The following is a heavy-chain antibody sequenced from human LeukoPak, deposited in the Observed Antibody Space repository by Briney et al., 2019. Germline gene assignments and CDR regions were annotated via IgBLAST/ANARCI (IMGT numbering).Heavy chain of an antibody. CDR2: IKQDESER. D-gene: IGHD1-26*01. V-gene: IGHV3-7*01. CDR1: GFTFSNYW. J-gene: IGHJ4*02. Sequence: GGSLRLSCAASGFTFSNYWMSWVRQAPGKGLEWVANIKQDESERYYVDSEKGRFTISRDNAKNSLYLQMNSLRAEDTAVYYCARDKIVGATFLDYWGQGTLVTVSS. CDR3: ARDKIVGATFLDY.